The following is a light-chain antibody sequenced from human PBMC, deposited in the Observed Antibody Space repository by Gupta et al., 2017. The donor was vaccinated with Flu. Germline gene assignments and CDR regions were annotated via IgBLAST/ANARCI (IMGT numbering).Light chain of an antibody. V-gene: IGKV3-11*01. Sequence: EIVLTQSPATLSLSPGERATLSCRASQSVSSYLAWYQQKPGQAPRRLIYDAYNRATGITDFTLTISSREQEDFAVYYCQQRSNWPPYTFGQGTKMEIK. CDR2: DAY. CDR3: QQRSNWPPYT. CDR1: QSVSSY. J-gene: IGKJ2*01.